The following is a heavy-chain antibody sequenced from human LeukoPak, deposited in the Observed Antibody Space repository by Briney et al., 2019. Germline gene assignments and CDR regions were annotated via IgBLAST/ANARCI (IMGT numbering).Heavy chain of an antibody. D-gene: IGHD3-22*01. Sequence: SVKVSCKASGGTFSSYAISWVRQAPGQGLEWMGRIIPILGIANYAQKFQGRVTITADKSTSTAYMELSSLRSEDTAVYYCARGNYYDSSGYWNWFDPWGQGTLVTVSS. CDR1: GGTFSSYA. CDR3: ARGNYYDSSGYWNWFDP. J-gene: IGHJ5*02. CDR2: IIPILGIA. V-gene: IGHV1-69*04.